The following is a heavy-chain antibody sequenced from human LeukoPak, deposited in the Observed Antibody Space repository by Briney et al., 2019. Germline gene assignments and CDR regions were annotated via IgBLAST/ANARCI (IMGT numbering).Heavy chain of an antibody. J-gene: IGHJ4*02. D-gene: IGHD3-22*01. CDR3: ARGPHYYDSSGYYFVY. V-gene: IGHV3-33*01. CDR1: GFTFSSYG. CDR2: IWYDGSNK. Sequence: GGSLRLSCAASGFTFSSYGMHWVRQAPGKGLEWVAVIWYDGSNKYYADSVKGRFTISRDNSKNTLYLQMNSLRAEDTAVYYCARGPHYYDSSGYYFVYWGQGTLVTVSS.